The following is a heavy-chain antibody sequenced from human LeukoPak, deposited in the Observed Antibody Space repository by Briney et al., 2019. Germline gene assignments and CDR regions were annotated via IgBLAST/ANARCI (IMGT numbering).Heavy chain of an antibody. V-gene: IGHV1-69*05. J-gene: IGHJ6*03. CDR1: GGTFRSYA. CDR3: ASRVEGAVRSGHYYYSMDV. D-gene: IGHD1-1*01. Sequence: GASVKVSCKASGGTFRSYAISWVRQAPGQGLEWMGGIIPIFGTANYAQKFQGRVTITTDESTSTAYMELSSLRSEDTAVYYCASRVEGAVRSGHYYYSMDVWGKGTTVTVSS. CDR2: IIPIFGTA.